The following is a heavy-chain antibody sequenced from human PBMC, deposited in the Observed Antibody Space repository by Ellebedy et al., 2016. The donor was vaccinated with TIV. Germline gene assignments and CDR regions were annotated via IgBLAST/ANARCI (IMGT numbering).Heavy chain of an antibody. CDR2: FFSYDGST. CDR3: APGDMVRGLIEAY. J-gene: IGHJ4*02. V-gene: IGHV3-23*01. CDR1: GFTFSNYA. D-gene: IGHD3-10*01. Sequence: PGGSLRLSCAASGFTFSNYAMSWVRQAPGKGLEWVSDFFSYDGSTHYADSVKGRFTISRDNSKNTLHLQMNSLRAEDTAVYYCAPGDMVRGLIEAYWGQGTLVTVSS.